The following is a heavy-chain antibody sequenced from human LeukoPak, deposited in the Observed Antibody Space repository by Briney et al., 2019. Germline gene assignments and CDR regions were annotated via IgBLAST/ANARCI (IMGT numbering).Heavy chain of an antibody. V-gene: IGHV3-72*01. Sequence: GGSLRLSCAVSGITLSNYGMSWVRQAPGKGLEWVGRIRNKAQGYTTEYAASLKGRFTFSRDDSKNSLYLQMNSLKTEDTAVYFCARGKSALGDAFDIWGQGTTVTVSS. CDR1: GITLSNYG. CDR2: IRNKAQGYTT. J-gene: IGHJ3*02. D-gene: IGHD6-25*01. CDR3: ARGKSALGDAFDI.